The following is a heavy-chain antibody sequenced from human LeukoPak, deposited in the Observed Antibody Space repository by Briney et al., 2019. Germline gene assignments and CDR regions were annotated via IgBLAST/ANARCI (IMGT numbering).Heavy chain of an antibody. CDR3: AKDGTRGHCSSDSCYFGFDP. Sequence: PGRSLRLSCAASGFTFSSYGMHWVRQAPGKGLEWVAVISYDGSNKYYADSVKGRFTISRDNSKNTLYLQMNSLRAEDTAVYYCAKDGTRGHCSSDSCYFGFDPWGQGTLVTVSS. CDR2: ISYDGSNK. J-gene: IGHJ5*02. CDR1: GFTFSSYG. V-gene: IGHV3-30*18. D-gene: IGHD2-15*01.